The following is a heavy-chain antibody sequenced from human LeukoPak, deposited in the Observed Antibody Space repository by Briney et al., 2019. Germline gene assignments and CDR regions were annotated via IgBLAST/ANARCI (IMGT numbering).Heavy chain of an antibody. V-gene: IGHV1-8*01. CDR1: GYTFTTYD. CDR3: ARDRYYGSGSSDY. CDR2: MNPNSGNT. J-gene: IGHJ4*02. D-gene: IGHD3-10*01. Sequence: ASVEVSCKTSGYTFTTYDINWLRQATGQGLEWMGWMNPNSGNTGYAQKFQGRVTMTRNTSISTAYMELSSLRSEDTAVYYCARDRYYGSGSSDYWGQGTLVTVSS.